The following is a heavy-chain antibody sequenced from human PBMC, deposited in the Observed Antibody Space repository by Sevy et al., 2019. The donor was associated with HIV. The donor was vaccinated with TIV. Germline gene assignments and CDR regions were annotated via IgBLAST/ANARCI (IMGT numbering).Heavy chain of an antibody. CDR2: ISGSGSYT. CDR3: ARVAHPAAMQTVYYFGIDV. J-gene: IGHJ6*02. D-gene: IGHD2-2*01. CDR1: GFTFSTSA. V-gene: IGHV3-23*01. Sequence: GGSLRLSCAASGFTFSTSAMNWVRQAPGKGLEWVSPISGSGSYTYYADSVKGRFTTSRDNSKNTVYLQMNGLRAEDSAVYYWARVAHPAAMQTVYYFGIDVWGQGTTVTVSS.